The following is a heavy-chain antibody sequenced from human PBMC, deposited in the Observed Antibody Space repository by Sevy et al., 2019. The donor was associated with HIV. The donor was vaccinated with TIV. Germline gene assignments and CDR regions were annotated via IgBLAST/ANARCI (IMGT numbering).Heavy chain of an antibody. D-gene: IGHD2-21*01. CDR2: IQYDGSNK. V-gene: IGHV3-30*02. J-gene: IGHJ4*02. CDR1: GFSFSSYG. Sequence: GGSLRLSCAASGFSFSSYGMHWVRQAPGKGLEWMSYIQYDGSNKDYADSVKGRFTIPRDNSENTLYLQMNSLRVGDTAVFYWVKEGGGEGGDHWGQGTLVTVSS. CDR3: VKEGGGEGGDH.